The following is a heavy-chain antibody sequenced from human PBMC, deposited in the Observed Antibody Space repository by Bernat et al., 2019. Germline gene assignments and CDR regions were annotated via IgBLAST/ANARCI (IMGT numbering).Heavy chain of an antibody. D-gene: IGHD5-18*01. V-gene: IGHV4-39*01. CDR3: ARRVDTGAFDI. CDR1: GGSISSSSYY. J-gene: IGHJ3*02. Sequence: QLQLQESGPGLVKPSETLSLTCTVSGGSISSSSYYWGWIRQPPGKGLEWIGSIYYSGSTYYNPSLKSRVTISVDTSKNQFSLKLSSVTAADTAVYYCARRVDTGAFDIWGQGTMVTVSS. CDR2: IYYSGST.